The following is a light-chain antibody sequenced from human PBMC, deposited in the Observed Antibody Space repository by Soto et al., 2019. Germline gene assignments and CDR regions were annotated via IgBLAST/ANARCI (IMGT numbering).Light chain of an antibody. V-gene: IGKV1D-16*01. J-gene: IGKJ4*01. CDR2: AAS. CDR3: QQYNVYPLT. CDR1: QDINSW. Sequence: DVQMTQSPSSLSASVGDRVTITCRASQDINSWLAWYQQKPGQAPKSLIYAASSLQTGVPSSLSGSESGTDFTLTISSLQPEDSATYYCQQYNVYPLTCGGGTKVEIK.